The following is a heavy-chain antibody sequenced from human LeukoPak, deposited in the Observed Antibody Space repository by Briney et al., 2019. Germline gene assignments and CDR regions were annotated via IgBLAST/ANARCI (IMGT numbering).Heavy chain of an antibody. CDR3: SQCPTSCAADCFNN. CDR1: GFSVSNYY. Sequence: PGGSLRLSCAASGFSVSNYYMSWVRQPPGKGLEWVSVMYTGGGRYYGDSVKGRFTISRDNSKNTVFLQMNSLRVEDTALYYCSQCPTSCAADCFNNWGQGTMVTVSS. V-gene: IGHV3-66*01. CDR2: MYTGGGR. J-gene: IGHJ4*02.